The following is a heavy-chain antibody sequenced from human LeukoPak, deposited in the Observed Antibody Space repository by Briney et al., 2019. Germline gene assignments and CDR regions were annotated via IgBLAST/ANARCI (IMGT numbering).Heavy chain of an antibody. Sequence: GGSLRLSCAASGFTFSSYWMSWVRQAPGKGLEWVAIIKQDGTEKYYVDSVKGRFTISRDNAKNSLYLQMSSLRAEDTAVYYCARGVGATHFDYWGQGTLVTVSS. J-gene: IGHJ4*02. CDR2: IKQDGTEK. V-gene: IGHV3-7*04. CDR1: GFTFSSYW. CDR3: ARGVGATHFDY. D-gene: IGHD1-26*01.